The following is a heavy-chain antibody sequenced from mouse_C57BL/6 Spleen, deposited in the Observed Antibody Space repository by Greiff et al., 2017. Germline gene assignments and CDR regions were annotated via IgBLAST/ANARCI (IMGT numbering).Heavy chain of an antibody. CDR2: ISSGSSTI. J-gene: IGHJ4*01. V-gene: IGHV5-17*01. D-gene: IGHD1-1*01. CDR1: GFTFSDYG. Sequence: EVKLVEPGGGLVKPGGSLKLSCAASGFTFSDYGMHWVRQAPEKGLEWVAYISSGSSTIYYADTVKGRFTISRDNAKNTLFLQMTSLRSEDTAMYYCATTVVAYYAMYYWGQGPSVTVA. CDR3: ATTVVAYYAMYY.